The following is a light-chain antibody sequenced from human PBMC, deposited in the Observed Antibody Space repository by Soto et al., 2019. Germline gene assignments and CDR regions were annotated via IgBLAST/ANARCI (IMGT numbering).Light chain of an antibody. CDR2: DSS. J-gene: IGKJ2*01. CDR3: QQRSNWPGYT. CDR1: QSVSRS. V-gene: IGKV3-11*01. Sequence: EIVLTQSPATLSLSPGQRATLSCRASQSVSRSLAWYQQKPGQAPRLLIYDSSNRATGIPARFSGSGSGTDFTLTISSLEPEDFAVYYCQQRSNWPGYTFGQGTKLEIK.